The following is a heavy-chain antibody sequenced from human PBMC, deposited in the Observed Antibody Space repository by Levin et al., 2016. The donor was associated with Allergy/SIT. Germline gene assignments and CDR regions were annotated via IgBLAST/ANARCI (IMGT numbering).Heavy chain of an antibody. V-gene: IGHV3-33*01. D-gene: IGHD1-7*01. Sequence: GESLKISCAASGFTFSSYGMHWVRQAPGKGLEWVAVIWYDGSNKYYADSVKGRFTISRDNSKNTLYLQMNSLRAEDTAVYYCAREVYNWNYGDYYYYYYGMDVWGQGTTVTVSS. CDR2: IWYDGSNK. J-gene: IGHJ6*02. CDR3: AREVYNWNYGDYYYYYYGMDV. CDR1: GFTFSSYG.